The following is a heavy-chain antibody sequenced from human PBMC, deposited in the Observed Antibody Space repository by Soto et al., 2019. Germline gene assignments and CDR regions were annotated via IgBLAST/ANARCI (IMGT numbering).Heavy chain of an antibody. CDR3: ARNHLYSSSWYVDY. CDR2: IYYSGST. J-gene: IGHJ4*02. CDR1: GGSISSGDYY. D-gene: IGHD6-13*01. V-gene: IGHV4-30-4*01. Sequence: SETLSLTCTVTGGSISSGDYYWSWIRQPPGKGLEWIGYIYYSGSTYYNPSLKSRVTISVDTSKNQFSLKLSSVTAADTAVYYCARNHLYSSSWYVDYWGQGTLVTVSS.